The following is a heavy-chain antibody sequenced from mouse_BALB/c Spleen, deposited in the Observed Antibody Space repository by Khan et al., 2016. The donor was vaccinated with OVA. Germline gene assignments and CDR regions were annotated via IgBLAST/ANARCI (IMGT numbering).Heavy chain of an antibody. CDR2: ISSPGRP. V-gene: IGHV3-2*02. Sequence: EVQLQESGPGLVKPSQSLSLTCTVTGYSITSDYAWNWIRPFPGNKLAWMGYISSPGRPSSNPSLNSRISITRDTSKNQFFLHLKSVTTEDTATYYCARSRYYSDAYAMDYWGQGTSVTVSS. CDR3: ARSRYYSDAYAMDY. D-gene: IGHD2-12*01. J-gene: IGHJ4*01. CDR1: GYSITSDYA.